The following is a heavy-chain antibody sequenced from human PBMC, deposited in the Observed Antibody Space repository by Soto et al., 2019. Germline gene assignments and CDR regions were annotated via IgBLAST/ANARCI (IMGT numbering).Heavy chain of an antibody. J-gene: IGHJ3*02. D-gene: IGHD6-19*01. Sequence: EVQLLESGGGLVQPGGSLRLSCAASGFTFSSYAMSWVRQAPGKGLEWVSAISGSGGSTYYADSVKGRFTISRDNSKNTLSLQMNSLRAEDTAVYYCAKDSSGWYDAFDIWGQGTMVTVSS. CDR3: AKDSSGWYDAFDI. CDR2: ISGSGGST. V-gene: IGHV3-23*01. CDR1: GFTFSSYA.